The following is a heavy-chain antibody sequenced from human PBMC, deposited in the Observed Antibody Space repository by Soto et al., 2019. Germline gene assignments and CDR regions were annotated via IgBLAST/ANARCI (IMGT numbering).Heavy chain of an antibody. CDR2: ISYDGSNK. CDR1: GFTFSSYA. D-gene: IGHD6-6*01. Sequence: XGSLRLSCSASGFTFSSYAMHWVRQAPGRGLEWVAVISYDGSNKYYADSVKGRFTISRDNSKNTLYLQMNSLRAEDTAVYYCARRRYSSSSYYYYGMDVWGQGTTVTVSS. CDR3: ARRRYSSSSYYYYGMDV. J-gene: IGHJ6*02. V-gene: IGHV3-30-3*01.